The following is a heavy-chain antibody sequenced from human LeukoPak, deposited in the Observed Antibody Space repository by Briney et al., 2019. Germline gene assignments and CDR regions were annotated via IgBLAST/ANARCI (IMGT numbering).Heavy chain of an antibody. CDR3: ARDLHGGSGSYSDY. J-gene: IGHJ4*02. D-gene: IGHD3-10*01. CDR2: INHSGST. V-gene: IGHV4-34*01. Sequence: PSETLSLTCAVYGGSFSGYYWSWIRQPPGKGLEWIGEINHSGSTNYNPSLKSRVTISVDTSKNQFSLKLSSVTAADTAVYYCARDLHGGSGSYSDYWGQGTLVTVSS. CDR1: GGSFSGYY.